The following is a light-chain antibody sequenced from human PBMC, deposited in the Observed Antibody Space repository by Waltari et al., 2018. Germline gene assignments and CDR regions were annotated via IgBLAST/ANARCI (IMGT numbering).Light chain of an antibody. CDR3: QHYVRLPAT. Sequence: DIVLTQSPGTLSLSPGERATLSCRASQSVGRSLAWYQQKPGQAPRLLIYGASSRATGIPDRFSGRGSGTDFSLTISRLEPEDFAVYYCQHYVRLPATFGQGTKVEIK. J-gene: IGKJ1*01. V-gene: IGKV3-20*01. CDR2: GAS. CDR1: QSVGRS.